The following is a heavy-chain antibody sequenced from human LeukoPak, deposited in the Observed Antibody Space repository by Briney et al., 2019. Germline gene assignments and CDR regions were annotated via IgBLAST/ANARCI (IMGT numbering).Heavy chain of an antibody. CDR1: GGSISRSSYY. Sequence: SETLSLTCTVSGGSISRSSYYWAWIRQPPGKGLECIGKIHYSGNTYYNASLESRVSMSVDTSKNQFSLKLSSVTAADTAVYYCARGPGRQWLVPGNWFDPWGQGTLVTVSS. D-gene: IGHD6-19*01. V-gene: IGHV4-39*07. CDR3: ARGPGRQWLVPGNWFDP. CDR2: IHYSGNT. J-gene: IGHJ5*02.